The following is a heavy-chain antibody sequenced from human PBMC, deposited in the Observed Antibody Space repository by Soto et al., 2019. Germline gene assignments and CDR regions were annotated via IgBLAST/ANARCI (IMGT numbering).Heavy chain of an antibody. CDR3: TTASPTGYYYDSSGYYFDY. J-gene: IGHJ4*02. CDR1: GFTFSNAW. CDR2: IKSKTDGGTT. D-gene: IGHD3-22*01. Sequence: GGSLRLSCAASGFTFSNAWLNWVRQAPGKGLEWVGRIKSKTDGGTTDYAAPVKGRFTISRDDSKNTLYLQMNSLKTEDTAVYYCTTASPTGYYYDSSGYYFDYWGQGTLVTVSS. V-gene: IGHV3-15*07.